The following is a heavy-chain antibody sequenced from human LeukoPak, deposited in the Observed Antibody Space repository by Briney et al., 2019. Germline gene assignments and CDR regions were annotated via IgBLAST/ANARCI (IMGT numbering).Heavy chain of an antibody. CDR3: APTSEACTSNWSV. CDR2: INPDSGFT. D-gene: IGHD2-8*01. V-gene: IGHV1-2*02. J-gene: IGHJ4*02. CDR1: GYRFTDDY. Sequence: GASVKVSCKTSGYRFTDDYIHWVRQAPGQGLEWMGWINPDSGFTNYAPKFQGRVIMTRDTSISTAYMEVRRLRYDDTAIYYCAPTSEACTSNWSVWGQGTLVTVSP.